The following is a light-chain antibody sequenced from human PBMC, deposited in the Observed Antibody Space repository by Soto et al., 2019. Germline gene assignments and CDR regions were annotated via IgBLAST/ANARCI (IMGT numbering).Light chain of an antibody. Sequence: EIVMTQSPVTLSVSPGERVTLSCRASQSVSSNLAWYQQKPGQAPSLLIYGAFTRATGIPARFSGTGSGTEFTLTIRSLQSEDFALYYCQQYDNWPWTFGRGTKVDIK. CDR3: QQYDNWPWT. J-gene: IGKJ1*01. V-gene: IGKV3-15*01. CDR2: GAF. CDR1: QSVSSN.